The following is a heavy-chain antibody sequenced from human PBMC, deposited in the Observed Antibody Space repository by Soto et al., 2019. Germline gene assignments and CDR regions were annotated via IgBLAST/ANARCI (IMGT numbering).Heavy chain of an antibody. CDR2: IWYDGSNK. Sequence: ESGGGVVQPGRSLRLSCAASGFTFSSYAMHWVRQAPGKGLEWVAVIWYDGSNKYYADSVKGRFTISRDNSKNTLYLQMNSLRAEDTAVYYCARGPVVVTATHWFDPWGQGTLVTVSS. CDR3: ARGPVVVTATHWFDP. CDR1: GFTFSSYA. J-gene: IGHJ5*02. V-gene: IGHV3-33*01. D-gene: IGHD2-15*01.